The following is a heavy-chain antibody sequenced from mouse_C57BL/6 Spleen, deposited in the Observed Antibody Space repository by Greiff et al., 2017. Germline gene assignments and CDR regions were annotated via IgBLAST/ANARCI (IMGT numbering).Heavy chain of an antibody. CDR3: ARWEYDYDGGFAD. D-gene: IGHD2-4*01. Sequence: QVQLQQSGPELVKPGASVKISCKASGYAFSSSWMNWVKQRPGKGLEWIGRIYPGDGDTNYNGKFKGKATLTADKSSSTAYMQLSSLTSEDSAVYFCARWEYDYDGGFADWGQGTLVTVSA. CDR1: GYAFSSSW. CDR2: IYPGDGDT. V-gene: IGHV1-82*01. J-gene: IGHJ3*01.